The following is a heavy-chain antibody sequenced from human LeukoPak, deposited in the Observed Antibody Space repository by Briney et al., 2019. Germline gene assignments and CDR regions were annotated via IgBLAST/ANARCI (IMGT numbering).Heavy chain of an antibody. CDR3: AKPKDYGVVTGDTVGLVDY. Sequence: GGSLRLSCAASGFTFRDDAMNWVRPAPGEGLWWVSSISGGGENTYYADSLKGRFTPSRDTSKSTLYLHMNTVRAEDTYMYYCAKPKDYGVVTGDTVGLVDYWGQRALVTVSS. CDR2: ISGGGENT. V-gene: IGHV3-23*01. CDR1: GFTFRDDA. D-gene: IGHD3-9*01. J-gene: IGHJ4*02.